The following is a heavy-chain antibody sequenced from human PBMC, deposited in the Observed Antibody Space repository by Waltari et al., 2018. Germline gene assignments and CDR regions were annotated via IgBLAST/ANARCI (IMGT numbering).Heavy chain of an antibody. D-gene: IGHD5-12*01. J-gene: IGHJ4*02. CDR2: ISSSSSYI. CDR3: AREGRGATYYFDY. V-gene: IGHV3-21*01. Sequence: EVQLVESGGGLVKPGGSLRLSCAASGFTFSTNSMNWVRQAPGKGLEWVSSISSSSSYIYYADSVKGRLTISRDNAKNSLYLQMNSLRAEDTAVYYCAREGRGATYYFDYWGQGTLVTVSS. CDR1: GFTFSTNS.